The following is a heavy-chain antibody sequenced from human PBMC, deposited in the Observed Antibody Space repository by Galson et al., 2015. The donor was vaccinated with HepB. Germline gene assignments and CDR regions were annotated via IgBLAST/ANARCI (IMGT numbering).Heavy chain of an antibody. CDR1: GFTFSSYG. CDR3: ARDPSLYSSGWSYFDY. D-gene: IGHD6-19*01. CDR2: IWYDGSNK. V-gene: IGHV3-33*08. Sequence: SLRLSCAASGFTFSSYGMHWVRQAPGKGLEWVAVIWYDGSNKYYADSVKGRFTISRDNSKNTLYLQMNSLRAEDTAVYYCARDPSLYSSGWSYFDYWGQGTLVTVSS. J-gene: IGHJ4*02.